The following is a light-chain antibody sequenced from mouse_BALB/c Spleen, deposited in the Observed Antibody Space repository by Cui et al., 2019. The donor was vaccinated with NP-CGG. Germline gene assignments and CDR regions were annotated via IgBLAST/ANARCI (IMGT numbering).Light chain of an antibody. Sequence: QAVVTQESALTTSPGETVTLTCRSSTGAVTTSNYANWVQEKPDNLFTGLIGGINNRAPGVPARFSGSLIGDKAALTITGAQTEDEAIYFCALWYSNHWVFGGGTKLTVL. V-gene: IGLV1*01. CDR3: ALWYSNHWV. J-gene: IGLJ1*01. CDR1: TGAVTTSNY. CDR2: GIN.